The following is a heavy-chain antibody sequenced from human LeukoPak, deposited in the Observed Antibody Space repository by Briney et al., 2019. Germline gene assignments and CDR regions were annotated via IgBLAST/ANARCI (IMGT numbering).Heavy chain of an antibody. CDR3: ARDTYNWNYTAPYYYYMDV. Sequence: SETLSLTCTVSGGSSSSYYWTWIRQPAGKGLEWIGRIYPSGSTNYNPSLKSRVTMSVDTSKNQFSLKLSSVTAADTAVYYCARDTYNWNYTAPYYYYMDVWGRGTTVTVSS. J-gene: IGHJ6*03. V-gene: IGHV4-4*07. D-gene: IGHD1-7*01. CDR2: IYPSGST. CDR1: GGSSSSYY.